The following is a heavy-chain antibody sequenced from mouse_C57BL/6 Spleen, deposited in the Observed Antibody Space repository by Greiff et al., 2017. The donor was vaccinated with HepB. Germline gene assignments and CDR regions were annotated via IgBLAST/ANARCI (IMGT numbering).Heavy chain of an antibody. CDR2: ISDGGSYT. CDR3: AREITTVVYFDY. V-gene: IGHV5-4*01. CDR1: GFTFSSYA. D-gene: IGHD1-1*01. Sequence: EVKVEESGGGLVKPGGSLKLSCAASGFTFSSYAMSWVRQTPEKRLEWVATISDGGSYTYYPDNVKGRFTISRDNAKNNLYLQMSHLKSEDTAMYYCAREITTVVYFDYWGQGTTLTVSS. J-gene: IGHJ2*01.